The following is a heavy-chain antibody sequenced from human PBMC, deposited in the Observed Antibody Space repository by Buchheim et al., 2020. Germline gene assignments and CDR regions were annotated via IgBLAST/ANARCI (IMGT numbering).Heavy chain of an antibody. Sequence: QVQLQESGPGLVKPSETLSLTCTVSGGSISSYYWSWIRQPPGKGLEWIGYIYYSGSTNYNPSLKSRVTISVDTSKNQFSLKLSSVTAADTAVYYCASQKGYLSGYDFEGFDYWGQGTL. V-gene: IGHV4-59*01. J-gene: IGHJ4*02. CDR2: IYYSGST. CDR3: ASQKGYLSGYDFEGFDY. D-gene: IGHD5-12*01. CDR1: GGSISSYY.